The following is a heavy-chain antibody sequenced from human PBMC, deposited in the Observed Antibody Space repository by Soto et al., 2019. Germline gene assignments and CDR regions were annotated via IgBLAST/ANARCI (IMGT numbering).Heavy chain of an antibody. Sequence: EVQLVESGGGLVQPGRSLRLSCAASGFTFDDYAMHWVRQAPGKGLEWVSGISWNSGSIGYADSVKGRFTISRDNAKNSLYLQMNSLRAEDTALYYCAKDMGYCSSTSCLSSLFDYWGQGTLVTVSS. CDR1: GFTFDDYA. D-gene: IGHD2-2*01. J-gene: IGHJ4*02. CDR3: AKDMGYCSSTSCLSSLFDY. V-gene: IGHV3-9*01. CDR2: ISWNSGSI.